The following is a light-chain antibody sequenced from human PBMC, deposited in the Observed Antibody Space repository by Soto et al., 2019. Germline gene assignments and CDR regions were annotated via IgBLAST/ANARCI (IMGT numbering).Light chain of an antibody. Sequence: DIKMTQSPSSLSASVGDRVTISCQASQDISNSLNWYQQKPGKAPELLIYDAYNWETGVPSRFSGSGTGTDFTLTISSLQPEDIATYYCQHYNNLPPTFGPGTNVDI. CDR2: DAY. CDR1: QDISNS. CDR3: QHYNNLPPT. J-gene: IGKJ3*01. V-gene: IGKV1-33*01.